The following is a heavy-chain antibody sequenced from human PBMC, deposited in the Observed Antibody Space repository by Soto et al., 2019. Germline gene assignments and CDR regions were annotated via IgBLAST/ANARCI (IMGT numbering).Heavy chain of an antibody. CDR1: GFTLSSYG. D-gene: IGHD4-17*01. V-gene: IGHV3-30*18. CDR3: AKDRLEYYFDY. Sequence: GGSLRLSCAASGFTLSSYGMHWVRQAPGKGLEWVAVISYDGSNKYYADSVKGRFTISRDNSKNTLYLQMNSLRAEDTAVYYCAKDRLEYYFDYWGQGTLVTVSS. J-gene: IGHJ4*02. CDR2: ISYDGSNK.